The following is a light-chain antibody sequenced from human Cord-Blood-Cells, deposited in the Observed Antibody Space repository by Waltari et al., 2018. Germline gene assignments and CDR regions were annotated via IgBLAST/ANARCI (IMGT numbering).Light chain of an antibody. CDR1: SGHSSYA. Sequence: QLVLTQSPSASASLGASVKLTCTLSSGHSSYAIAWHQQQPEKGPRYLMKLNSDGSHSKGGGIPDPFSGSSSGAGLYLAIARLQSEGEADYYCQTWGTGIVVFGGGTKLTVL. CDR3: QTWGTGIVV. J-gene: IGLJ2*01. CDR2: LNSDGSH. V-gene: IGLV4-69*01.